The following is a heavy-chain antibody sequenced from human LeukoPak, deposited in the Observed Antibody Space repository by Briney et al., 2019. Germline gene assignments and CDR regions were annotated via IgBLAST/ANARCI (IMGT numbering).Heavy chain of an antibody. CDR3: ASIRGTFGY. Sequence: GGSLRLSCAASGFTFSSYEMNWVRQAPGKGLEWVGRTRNKANSYITEYAASVKGRFIISRDDSKNSLYLQMSSLKTDDTAMYYCASIRGTFGYWGQGTLVTVSS. D-gene: IGHD1-26*01. V-gene: IGHV3-72*01. CDR1: GFTFSSYE. J-gene: IGHJ4*02. CDR2: TRNKANSYIT.